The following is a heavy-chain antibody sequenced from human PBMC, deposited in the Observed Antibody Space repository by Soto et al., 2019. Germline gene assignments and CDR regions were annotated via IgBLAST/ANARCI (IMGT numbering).Heavy chain of an antibody. CDR3: AREGGYVDY. CDR2: IDESGDS. V-gene: IGHV4-39*02. Sequence: SETLSLTCTVSGGPIRSSSHYWGWIRQSPGTGLEWIGSIDESGDSYYNPSLKSRVTIFADTSKNQFSLKLISVTGADSAIYYCAREGGYVDYWGQGTLVTVS. D-gene: IGHD1-1*01. J-gene: IGHJ4*02. CDR1: GGPIRSSSHY.